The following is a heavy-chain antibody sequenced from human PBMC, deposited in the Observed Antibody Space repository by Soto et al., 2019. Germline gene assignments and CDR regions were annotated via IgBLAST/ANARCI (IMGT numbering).Heavy chain of an antibody. J-gene: IGHJ6*02. Sequence: ESGGGVVQPGRSLRLSCAASGFTFSSYGMHWVRQAPGKGMEWVGVISYDGRNKYYANSVKGRLPIWRDNSKNTLYLQMNSLRAEDTAVYYCAKDVLRFLEWLAFYGMDVWGQGTTVTVSS. CDR3: AKDVLRFLEWLAFYGMDV. CDR2: ISYDGRNK. V-gene: IGHV3-30*18. D-gene: IGHD3-3*01. CDR1: GFTFSSYG.